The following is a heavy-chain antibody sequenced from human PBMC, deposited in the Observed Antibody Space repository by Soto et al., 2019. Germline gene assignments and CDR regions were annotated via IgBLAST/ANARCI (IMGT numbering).Heavy chain of an antibody. V-gene: IGHV4-59*08. Sequence: SEPMCVTYSVAYGSISSYYWSWILKTTRKGLEWIGFIYYSGSTNYNPSLKSRVTTSVDTSKNPFSLKLSSVTAADTAVYYCARRVDAYYDIFTGYYTGMSDAFDIWGQGTMVTVSS. CDR2: IYYSGST. D-gene: IGHD3-9*01. CDR3: ARRVDAYYDIFTGYYTGMSDAFDI. J-gene: IGHJ3*02. CDR1: YGSISSYY.